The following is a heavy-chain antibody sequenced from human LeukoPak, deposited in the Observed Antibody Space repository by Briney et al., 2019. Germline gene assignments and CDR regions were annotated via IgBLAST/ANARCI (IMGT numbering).Heavy chain of an antibody. CDR2: ISHSGRT. V-gene: IGHV4-34*01. CDR3: TRTSPGIPLDF. D-gene: IGHD1-1*01. Sequence: SETLSLTCAVSGVSFTGYYWSWIRQPPGKGPEWIGEISHSGRTAYNPSLKSRVAISSDTSKNQFPLKLSFVSAADTAVYYCTRTSPGIPLDFWGQGTLVTVSS. J-gene: IGHJ4*02. CDR1: GVSFTGYY.